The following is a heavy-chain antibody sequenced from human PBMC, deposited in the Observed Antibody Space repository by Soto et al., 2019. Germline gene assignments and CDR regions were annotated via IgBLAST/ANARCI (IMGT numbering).Heavy chain of an antibody. Sequence: PGESLKISCNGSGYIFTSYWISWVRQMPGKGLEWMGRIDPSDSYTNYSPSFQGHVTISADKSISTAYLQWSSLKASDTAMYYCAVYDYYDSSGPLGDWFDPWGQGTLVTVSS. D-gene: IGHD3-22*01. CDR1: GYIFTSYW. CDR2: IDPSDSYT. CDR3: AVYDYYDSSGPLGDWFDP. V-gene: IGHV5-10-1*01. J-gene: IGHJ5*02.